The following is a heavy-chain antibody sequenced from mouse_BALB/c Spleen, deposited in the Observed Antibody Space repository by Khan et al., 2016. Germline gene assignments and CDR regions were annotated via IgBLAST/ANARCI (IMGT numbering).Heavy chain of an antibody. CDR1: GYAFSSYW. D-gene: IGHD6-2*01. J-gene: IGHJ3*01. Sequence: QVQLQQSGAELVRPGSSVKISCRASGYAFSSYWLNWVKQRPGQGLEWIGQIYPGDGDTHYNGNFKGKASLTADKSSSTAYMQLSRLTSEDSAVYFCAGGTPLVYWGQGTLVTVSA. V-gene: IGHV1-80*01. CDR3: AGGTPLVY. CDR2: IYPGDGDT.